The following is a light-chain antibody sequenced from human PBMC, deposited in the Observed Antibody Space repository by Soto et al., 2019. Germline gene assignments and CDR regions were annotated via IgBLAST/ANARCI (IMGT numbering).Light chain of an antibody. CDR1: SYNIGKNL. CDR3: AAWDDSLSAWV. J-gene: IGLJ3*02. V-gene: IGLV1-47*01. CDR2: KTD. Sequence: QSVLTQPPSASGTPGQRVTISCTGGSYNIGKNLVYWYQQRPGTAPKLLIFKTDARTSGVPERFSGSNSGSSASLAISGLRSEDEADYFCAAWDDSLSAWVFGGGTKLTVL.